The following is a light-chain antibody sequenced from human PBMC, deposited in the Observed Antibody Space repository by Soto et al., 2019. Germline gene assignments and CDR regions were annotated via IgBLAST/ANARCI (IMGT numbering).Light chain of an antibody. Sequence: DIQMTQSPSSLSASVGDRVTITCRASEGISNFLVWYQQKPGKAPNLLIYVASTLQSGVPSRFSGSGSGTEFTLTISSLQPEDVATYYCQNYNSVPYTFGGGTKVEI. CDR3: QNYNSVPYT. CDR1: EGISNF. J-gene: IGKJ4*01. CDR2: VAS. V-gene: IGKV1-27*01.